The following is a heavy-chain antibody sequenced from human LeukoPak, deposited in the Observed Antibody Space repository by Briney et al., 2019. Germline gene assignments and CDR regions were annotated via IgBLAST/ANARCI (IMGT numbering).Heavy chain of an antibody. CDR2: IYPGDSDT. J-gene: IGHJ4*02. D-gene: IGHD2-2*01. CDR3: ARHQYEVLLSCGQLPGGFGY. Sequence: KHGESLKISCKGSGYSFTSYWIGWVRQMPGKGLEWMVIIYPGDSDTRYSPSFQGQVTISADKSISTAYLQWSSLKASDTAKYYCARHQYEVLLSCGQLPGGFGYWGQGTLVTVSS. V-gene: IGHV5-51*01. CDR1: GYSFTSYW.